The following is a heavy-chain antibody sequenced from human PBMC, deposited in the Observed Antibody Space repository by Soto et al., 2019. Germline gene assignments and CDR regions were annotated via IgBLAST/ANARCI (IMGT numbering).Heavy chain of an antibody. J-gene: IGHJ4*02. V-gene: IGHV3-30-3*01. CDR3: ARGAGITFGGVIGLDY. D-gene: IGHD3-16*02. Sequence: QVQLVESGGGVVQPGRSLRLSCAASGFTFSSYAMHWVRQAPGKGLEWVAVISYDGSNKYYADSVKGRFTISRDNSKNTLYLQMNSLRAEDTAVYYWARGAGITFGGVIGLDYWGQGTLVTVSS. CDR1: GFTFSSYA. CDR2: ISYDGSNK.